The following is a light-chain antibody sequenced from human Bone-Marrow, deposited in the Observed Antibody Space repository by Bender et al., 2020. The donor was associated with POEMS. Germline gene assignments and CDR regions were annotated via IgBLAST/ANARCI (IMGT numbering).Light chain of an antibody. V-gene: IGLV1-40*01. CDR2: GNN. Sequence: QSVLTQPPSVSGAPGQRVTISCTGSSSNIGAHYDVHWYQQLPGTAPKLLIYGNNNRPSGVPDRFSGSKSGTSASLAITGLQAEDEGDYYCQSYDNSLGGWVFGGGTKLTVL. CDR1: SSNIGAHYD. J-gene: IGLJ3*02. CDR3: QSYDNSLGGWV.